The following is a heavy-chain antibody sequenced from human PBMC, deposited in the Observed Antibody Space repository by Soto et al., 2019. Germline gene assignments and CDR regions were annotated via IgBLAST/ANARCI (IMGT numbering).Heavy chain of an antibody. V-gene: IGHV3-30-3*01. J-gene: IGHJ6*02. D-gene: IGHD1-1*01. CDR1: GFTFSSYA. CDR2: ISYDGSNK. CDR3: ARDRWNRPAPSYYYYGMDV. Sequence: SGGSLRLSCAASGFTFSSYAMHWVRQAPGKGLEWVAVISYDGSNKYYADSVKGRFTISRDNSKNTLYLQMNSLRAEDTAVYYCARDRWNRPAPSYYYYGMDVWGQGTTVTVSS.